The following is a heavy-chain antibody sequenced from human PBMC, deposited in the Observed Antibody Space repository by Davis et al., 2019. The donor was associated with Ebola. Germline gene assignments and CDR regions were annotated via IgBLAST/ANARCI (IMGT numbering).Heavy chain of an antibody. CDR1: GFIFSDYY. D-gene: IGHD3-16*02. CDR3: ARAYDYVWGSYRFG. J-gene: IGHJ6*02. CDR2: ISSSGSTI. Sequence: PGGSLRLSCAASGFIFSDYYMSWIRQAPGKGLEWVSYISSSGSTIYYADSVKGRFTISRDNAKNSLYLQMNSLRAEDTAVYYCARAYDYVWGSYRFGWGQGTTVTVSS. V-gene: IGHV3-11*01.